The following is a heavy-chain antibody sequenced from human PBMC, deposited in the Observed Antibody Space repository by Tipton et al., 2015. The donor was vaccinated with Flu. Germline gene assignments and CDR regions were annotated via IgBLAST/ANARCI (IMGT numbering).Heavy chain of an antibody. J-gene: IGHJ6*02. CDR1: GYTFTGYY. Sequence: QVQLVQSGAEVKKPGASVKVSCKASGYTFTGYYMHWVRQAPGQGLEWMGWINPNSGGTNYAQKFQGWVTMTRDTSISTAYMELSRLRSDDTAVYYCARGTTMVRGVSRTDYYYGMDVGGQGTTVTVSS. D-gene: IGHD3-10*01. CDR2: INPNSGGT. CDR3: ARGTTMVRGVSRTDYYYGMDV. V-gene: IGHV1-2*04.